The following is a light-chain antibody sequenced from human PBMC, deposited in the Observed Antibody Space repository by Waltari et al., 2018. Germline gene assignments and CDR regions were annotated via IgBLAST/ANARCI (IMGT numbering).Light chain of an antibody. CDR3: CSYTSASTLGV. CDR1: SRDIGGYVY. J-gene: IGLJ3*02. Sequence: QSALTQPASVSGSPGPSITIPCTGTSRDIGGYVYVSWYQQYPGKAPKLIIYDVSYRPSGVSNRFSGSKSGNTASLTISGLQAEDEANYYCCSYTSASTLGVFGGGTKLTVL. V-gene: IGLV2-14*03. CDR2: DVS.